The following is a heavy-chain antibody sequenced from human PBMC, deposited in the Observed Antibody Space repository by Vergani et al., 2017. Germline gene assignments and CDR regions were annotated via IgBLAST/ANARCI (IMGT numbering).Heavy chain of an antibody. CDR2: VDPEDGER. J-gene: IGHJ6*02. V-gene: IGHV1-69-2*01. D-gene: IGHD4-17*01. CDR1: GYTFTDHY. Sequence: EVQLVQSGAEVKKPGATMQISCKVSGYTFTDHYMHWVKPAPGKGLEWMGLVDPEDGERIYAEKFKGRVTIAADTSTDTAHLELSSLRSEDTAVYYCATPQTVTTGGMEVWGQGTTVIVSS. CDR3: ATPQTVTTGGMEV.